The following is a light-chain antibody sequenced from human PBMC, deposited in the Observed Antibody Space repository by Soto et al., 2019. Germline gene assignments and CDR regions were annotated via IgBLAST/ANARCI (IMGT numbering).Light chain of an antibody. CDR3: QQYNNWPPGTWT. V-gene: IGKV3-15*01. Sequence: EIVMTQSPATLSVSPGERATLSCRASRSVSSNLPWYQQKPGQAPRLLIYGPSTRATGIPARFSGSGSGTEFTLTISSLQSEDFAVYYCQQYNNWPPGTWTFGQGTKVDIK. CDR2: GPS. CDR1: RSVSSN. J-gene: IGKJ1*01.